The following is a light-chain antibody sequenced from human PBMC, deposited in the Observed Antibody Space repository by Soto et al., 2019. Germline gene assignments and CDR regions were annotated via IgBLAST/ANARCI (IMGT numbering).Light chain of an antibody. Sequence: ETVLTQSPATLSMSPGERATLSCRAGETVSSSLAWYQQKPGQAPRLLIYEASIRAAGIPDRFSGSGSGTDFTLTIRRLEPDDFAVYYCQQYGSSPRTFGQGTKVDIK. V-gene: IGKV3-20*01. CDR1: ETVSSS. CDR2: EAS. J-gene: IGKJ1*01. CDR3: QQYGSSPRT.